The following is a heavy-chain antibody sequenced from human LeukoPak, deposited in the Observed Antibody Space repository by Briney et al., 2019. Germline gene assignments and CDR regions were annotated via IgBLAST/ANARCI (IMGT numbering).Heavy chain of an antibody. CDR1: GFILSTYS. V-gene: IGHV3-21*01. J-gene: IGHJ2*01. D-gene: IGHD3/OR15-3a*01. CDR2: ISGSGASYL. CDR3: ARDSKNRYDFLGRYWFFDL. Sequence: GGSLRLSCAASGFILSTYSMNWVRLTPGKRLEWVSSISGSGASYLFYTDAVKGRFTITKDKAQNAVFLEMNSLRAEDTGLYYCARDSKNRYDFLGRYWFFDLWGRGTLVTVSS.